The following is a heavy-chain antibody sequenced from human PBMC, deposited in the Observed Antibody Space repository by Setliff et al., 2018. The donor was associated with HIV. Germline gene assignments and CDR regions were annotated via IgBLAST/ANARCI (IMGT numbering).Heavy chain of an antibody. V-gene: IGHV4-4*08. D-gene: IGHD3-10*01. Sequence: SETLSLTCTVSGGSISSHYWSWIRQPPGKGLEWIGHIYTSGSTNYNPSLKSRVTISVDTSKNQFSLNLSSVTAADTAVYYCARGRDKYGPIDYWGQGTLVTVSS. CDR1: GGSISSHY. CDR3: ARGRDKYGPIDY. CDR2: IYTSGST. J-gene: IGHJ4*02.